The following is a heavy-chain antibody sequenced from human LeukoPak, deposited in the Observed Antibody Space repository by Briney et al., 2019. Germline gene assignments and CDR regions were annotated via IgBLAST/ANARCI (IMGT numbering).Heavy chain of an antibody. CDR2: IYSGGST. D-gene: IGHD3-10*01. CDR1: GFTFSSNY. V-gene: IGHV3-53*04. J-gene: IGHJ4*02. CDR3: ARGTPGVPLDY. Sequence: GGSLRLSCAASGFTFSSNYMSWVRQAPGKGLEWVSVIYSGGSTYYADSVKGRFTISRHNSKNTLYLRMNSLRAEDTAVYYCARGTPGVPLDYWGQGTLVAVSS.